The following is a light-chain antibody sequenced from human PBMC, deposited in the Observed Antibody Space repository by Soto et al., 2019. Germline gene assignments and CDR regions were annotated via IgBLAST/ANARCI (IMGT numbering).Light chain of an antibody. CDR1: QSVGSS. CDR2: DAS. CDR3: QQRINWPLFT. V-gene: IGKV3-11*01. Sequence: EIVLTQSPAPLSLSPGERATLSCRASQSVGSSLAWYQQKPGQAPRLLIYDASNRATGTPARFSGSGSGTDFTLTISSLEPEDFAVYYCQQRINWPLFTFGPGTKVDIK. J-gene: IGKJ3*01.